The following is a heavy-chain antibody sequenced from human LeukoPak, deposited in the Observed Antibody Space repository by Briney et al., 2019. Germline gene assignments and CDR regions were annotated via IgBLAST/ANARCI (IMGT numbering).Heavy chain of an antibody. CDR2: ISASGGST. V-gene: IGHV3-23*01. D-gene: IGHD2-15*01. CDR3: AKDRLRWQLLLFDY. Sequence: QSGGSLRLSCGVSGFTFSSYVMSWVRQAPGKGLEWVSGISASGGSTYYADSVKGRFTISGDNSKNMLYLQMKSLRAEDTAIYYCAKDRLRWQLLLFDYWGQGTLVTVSS. J-gene: IGHJ4*02. CDR1: GFTFSSYV.